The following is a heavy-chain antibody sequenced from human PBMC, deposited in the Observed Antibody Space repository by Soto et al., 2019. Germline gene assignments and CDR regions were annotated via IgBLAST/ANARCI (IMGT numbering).Heavy chain of an antibody. CDR1: GFSLSTSGVG. CDR3: ARGIATLPVFAFDI. V-gene: IGHV2-5*01. J-gene: IGHJ3*02. D-gene: IGHD6-6*01. CDR2: IYWSGDE. Sequence: QGTLKESGPTLVKPTQTLTLTCSFSGFSLSTSGVGVGWIRQSPGKAPEGLALIYWSGDEHYRPSLKSRLSITKDTSKNHVVLSMTDMDPVDTATYYCARGIATLPVFAFDIWGQGTMVTVSS.